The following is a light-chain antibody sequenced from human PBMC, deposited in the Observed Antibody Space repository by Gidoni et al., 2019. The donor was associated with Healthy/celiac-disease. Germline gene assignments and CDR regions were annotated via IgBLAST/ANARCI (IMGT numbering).Light chain of an antibody. V-gene: IGKV1-33*01. J-gene: IGKJ3*01. CDR2: DAS. CDR1: QDISNY. CDR3: QQYDKGT. Sequence: DIKMTQSPSSLSASVGDRVTITCQASQDISNYLNWYQQKPGKAPKLLIYDASNLETGVPSRFSGSGSGTDFTFTISSLQPEDIATYYCQQYDKGTFGPGTKVDIK.